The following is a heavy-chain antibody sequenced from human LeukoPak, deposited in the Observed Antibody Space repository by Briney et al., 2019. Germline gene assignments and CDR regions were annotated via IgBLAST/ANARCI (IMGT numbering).Heavy chain of an antibody. CDR1: GFTFDDYA. CDR3: AKGGAVALPPDY. D-gene: IGHD6-19*01. CDR2: ISWNSGSI. Sequence: GGSLRLSCAASGFTFDDYAMHWVRQAPGKGLEWVSGISWNSGSIGYADSVKGRFTISRDNAKNSLDLQMNSPRTEDTAFYYCAKGGAVALPPDYWGQGTLVTVSS. J-gene: IGHJ4*02. V-gene: IGHV3-9*01.